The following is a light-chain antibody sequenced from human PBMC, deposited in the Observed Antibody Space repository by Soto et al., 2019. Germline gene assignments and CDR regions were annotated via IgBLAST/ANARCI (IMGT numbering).Light chain of an antibody. CDR3: QQYGSSPRT. CDR1: QSVSNNY. Sequence: EIVLTQSPGTLSLSPGERATLSCRASQSVSNNYLAWYQQKPGQAPRLLIYGASGRAPGVPDRFSDSGSGTDFILTISRLEPEDFVVYYCQQYGSSPRTFGQGTKVEIK. J-gene: IGKJ1*01. V-gene: IGKV3-20*01. CDR2: GAS.